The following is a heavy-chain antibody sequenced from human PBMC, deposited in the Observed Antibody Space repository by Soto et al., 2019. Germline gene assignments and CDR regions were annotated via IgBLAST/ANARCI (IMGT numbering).Heavy chain of an antibody. J-gene: IGHJ4*02. CDR2: SSTYNSNT. Sequence: ASLKVSFKAACYTCTNYFSTWWLHSPCRGLEWMGWSSTYNSNTNYAQRCRGRVTMTTDRGTSTGYMELRSLTSEDTAVYFCERRHDSSGRHFDLWGQGTMVTVSS. V-gene: IGHV1-18*04. CDR1: CYTCTNYF. D-gene: IGHD6-19*01. CDR3: ERRHDSSGRHFDL.